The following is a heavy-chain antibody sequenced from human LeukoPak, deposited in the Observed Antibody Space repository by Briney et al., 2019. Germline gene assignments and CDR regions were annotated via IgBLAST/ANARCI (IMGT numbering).Heavy chain of an antibody. J-gene: IGHJ4*02. V-gene: IGHV3-11*04. D-gene: IGHD3-22*01. CDR1: GFTFSDYY. Sequence: GGSLRLSCAASGFTFSDYYMSWIRQAPGKGLEWVSYISSSGSTIYYADSVKGRFTISRDNAKNSLYLQMNSLRAEDTAVYYCVRDWGYDSSGYWQKYFDSWGQGTLVTVSS. CDR3: VRDWGYDSSGYWQKYFDS. CDR2: ISSSGSTI.